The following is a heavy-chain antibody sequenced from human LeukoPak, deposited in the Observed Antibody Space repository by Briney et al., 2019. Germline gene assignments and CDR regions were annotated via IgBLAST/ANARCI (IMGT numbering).Heavy chain of an antibody. V-gene: IGHV6-1*01. CDR3: VRDRAVIGDRAVDI. CDR1: GDSVSSNSAA. D-gene: IGHD2/OR15-2a*01. J-gene: IGHJ3*02. Sequence: SQTLSLTCAISGDSVSSNSAAWNWVRQSPSRGLEWLGRAYYRSKWYIDYAVSVKSRITINPNTSKNQFSLQLSSVTPEDTALYYCVRDRAVIGDRAVDIWGQGTMVTVSS. CDR2: AYYRSKWYI.